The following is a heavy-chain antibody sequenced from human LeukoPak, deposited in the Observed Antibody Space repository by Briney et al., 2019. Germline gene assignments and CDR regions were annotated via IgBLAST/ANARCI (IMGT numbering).Heavy chain of an antibody. D-gene: IGHD3-16*01. CDR1: GFTFSNAW. CDR3: TTDHPTYDYVWGSYEL. Sequence: KPGGSLRLSCAASGFTFSNAWMSWVRQAPGKGLEWVGRIRSKTDGGTTDYAAPVKGRFTISRDDSKNTLYLQMNSLKTEDTAVYYCTTDHPTYDYVWGSYELWGQGTLLTVSS. V-gene: IGHV3-15*01. J-gene: IGHJ4*02. CDR2: IRSKTDGGTT.